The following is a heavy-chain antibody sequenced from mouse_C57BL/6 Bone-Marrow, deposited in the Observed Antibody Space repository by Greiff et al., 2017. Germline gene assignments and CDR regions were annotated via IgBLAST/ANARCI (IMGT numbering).Heavy chain of an antibody. J-gene: IGHJ1*03. D-gene: IGHD2-5*01. V-gene: IGHV1-15*01. CDR3: TRYHHSNYWYFDV. Sequence: VQVVESGAELVRPGASVTLSCKASGYTFTDYEMHWVRQTPVHGLEWIGAIDPETGGTAYNQKFKGKAILTADKSSSTAYMELRSLTSEDSAVYYCTRYHHSNYWYFDVWGTGTTVTVSS. CDR1: GYTFTDYE. CDR2: IDPETGGT.